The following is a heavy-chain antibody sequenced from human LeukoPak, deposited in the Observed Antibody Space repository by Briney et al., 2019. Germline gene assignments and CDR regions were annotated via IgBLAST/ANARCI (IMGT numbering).Heavy chain of an antibody. D-gene: IGHD6-6*01. V-gene: IGHV1-69*13. J-gene: IGHJ6*03. Sequence: GASVKVSCKASGGTFSSYAISWVRQAPGQGLEWMGGIIPIFGTANYAQKFQGRVTITADESTSTAYMELSSLRSEDTAVYYCARAATYSSSLAYYYMDVWGKGTTVTVSS. CDR2: IIPIFGTA. CDR1: GGTFSSYA. CDR3: ARAATYSSSLAYYYMDV.